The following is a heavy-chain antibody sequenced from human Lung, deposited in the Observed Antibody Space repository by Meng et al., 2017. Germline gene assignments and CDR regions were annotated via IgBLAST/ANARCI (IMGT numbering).Heavy chain of an antibody. D-gene: IGHD3-10*01. J-gene: IGHJ3*02. CDR1: GGSISSGSYY. CDR2: IYTSGST. Sequence: SETLSLTCTVSGGSISSGSYYWSWIRQPAGKGLEWIGRIYTSGSTNYNPSLKSRVTISVDTSKNQFSLKLSSVTAADTAVYYCARALNLLWVDLGSGAFDIWGQGTMVTVSS. V-gene: IGHV4-61*02. CDR3: ARALNLLWVDLGSGAFDI.